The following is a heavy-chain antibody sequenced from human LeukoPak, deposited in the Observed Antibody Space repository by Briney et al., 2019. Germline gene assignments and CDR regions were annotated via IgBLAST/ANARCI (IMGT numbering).Heavy chain of an antibody. J-gene: IGHJ5*02. Sequence: SVKVSCKASGGTFSSYAISWVRQAPGQGLEWMGGIIPIFGTANYAQKFQGRVTITTDESTSTAYMELSSLRSEDTAVYYCASEYCSGGSCYSGWFDPWGQGTLVTVSS. D-gene: IGHD2-15*01. CDR1: GGTFSSYA. CDR3: ASEYCSGGSCYSGWFDP. CDR2: IIPIFGTA. V-gene: IGHV1-69*05.